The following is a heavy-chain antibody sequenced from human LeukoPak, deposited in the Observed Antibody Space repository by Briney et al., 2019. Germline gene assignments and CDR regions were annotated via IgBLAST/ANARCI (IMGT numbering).Heavy chain of an antibody. CDR1: GFTVSTNY. V-gene: IGHV3-66*01. Sequence: PGGSLRLSCAASGFTVSTNYMSWDRQAPGKGLEWVSLIYSGGSTYYADSVKGRFTISRDNSKNTLYLQMNSLRAEDTALYYCARGGIGYYDSSGYDEYFQHWGQGTLVTVSS. D-gene: IGHD3-22*01. CDR2: IYSGGST. J-gene: IGHJ1*01. CDR3: ARGGIGYYDSSGYDEYFQH.